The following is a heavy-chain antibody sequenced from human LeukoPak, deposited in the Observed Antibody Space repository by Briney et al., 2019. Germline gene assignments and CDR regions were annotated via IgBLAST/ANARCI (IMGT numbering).Heavy chain of an antibody. V-gene: IGHV3-21*01. J-gene: IGHJ4*02. CDR3: ASWPGGWYGEDS. D-gene: IGHD6-19*01. Sequence: GGSLRLSCAASGFTFSSYSMNWVRQAPGKGLEWVSSISSSSSYIYYADSVKGRFTISRDNAKNSLYLQMNSLRAEDTAVYYCASWPGGWYGEDSWGQGTLVTVSS. CDR2: ISSSSSYI. CDR1: GFTFSSYS.